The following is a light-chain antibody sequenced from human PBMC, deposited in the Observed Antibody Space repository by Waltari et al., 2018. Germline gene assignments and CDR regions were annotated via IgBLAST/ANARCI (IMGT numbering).Light chain of an antibody. J-gene: IGKJ4*01. CDR3: QQYSSLPLT. Sequence: IQTTQSPSSLSASVGDCVTITCQASQDIRKNLNWVQQKPGKAPQVLIFDASSSQAAVPSRFSGSGSGTHFAFTISSLQPEDIGTYYCQQYSSLPLTFGGGTRVEIK. CDR2: DAS. CDR1: QDIRKN. V-gene: IGKV1-33*01.